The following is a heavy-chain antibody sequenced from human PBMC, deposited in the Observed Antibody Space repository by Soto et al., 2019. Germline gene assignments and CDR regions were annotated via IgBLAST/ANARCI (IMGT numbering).Heavy chain of an antibody. J-gene: IGHJ6*02. CDR2: IYTSGST. Sequence: SETLSLTCTVSGGSISSYYWSWIRQPAGKGLEWIGRIYTSGSTNYNPPLKSRVTMSVDTSKNQFSLKLSSVTAADTAVYYCARVLSDYVWGSYRRGYGMDVWGQGTTVTVYS. CDR3: ARVLSDYVWGSYRRGYGMDV. CDR1: GGSISSYY. V-gene: IGHV4-4*07. D-gene: IGHD3-16*02.